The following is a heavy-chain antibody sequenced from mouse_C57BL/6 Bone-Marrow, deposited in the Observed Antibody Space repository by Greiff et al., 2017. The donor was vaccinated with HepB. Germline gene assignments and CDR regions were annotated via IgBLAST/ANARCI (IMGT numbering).Heavy chain of an antibody. CDR1: GFTFSDYG. V-gene: IGHV5-17*01. CDR3: ASPYYYGSSWFAY. D-gene: IGHD1-1*01. Sequence: EVQLVESGGGLVKPGGSLKLSCAASGFTFSDYGMHWVRQAPEKGLEWVAYISSGSSTIYYADTVKGRFTISRDNAKNTLFLQMTCLRSEDTAMYYCASPYYYGSSWFAYWGQGTLVTVSA. J-gene: IGHJ3*01. CDR2: ISSGSSTI.